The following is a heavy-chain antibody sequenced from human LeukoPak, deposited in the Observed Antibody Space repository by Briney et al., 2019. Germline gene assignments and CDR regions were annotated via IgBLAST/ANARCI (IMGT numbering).Heavy chain of an antibody. Sequence: QPGGSLRLSCAASGFTLSTYAMSWVRQAPGKGLEWVSAISNSGSSTYYADYVKGRFTISRDSSKNTVYLQMNSLRADHTAVYYCAKGSSPSRPYYFDNWGQGTLVTVSS. CDR1: GFTLSTYA. D-gene: IGHD3-10*01. CDR3: AKGSSPSRPYYFDN. J-gene: IGHJ4*02. V-gene: IGHV3-23*01. CDR2: ISNSGSST.